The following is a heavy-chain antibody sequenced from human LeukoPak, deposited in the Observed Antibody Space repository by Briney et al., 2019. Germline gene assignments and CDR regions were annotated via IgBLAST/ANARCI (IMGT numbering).Heavy chain of an antibody. J-gene: IGHJ4*02. Sequence: SVKVSCKASGCTFSSYTISWVRQAPRPGLEWMGRIIPILGIANYAEKFQGRVTITAVKSTSTAYMELTRPRSEETAGEYCALATGWNYERYFDYWGQGTLVTVSS. CDR2: IIPILGIA. V-gene: IGHV1-69*02. D-gene: IGHD1-7*01. CDR3: ALATGWNYERYFDY. CDR1: GCTFSSYT.